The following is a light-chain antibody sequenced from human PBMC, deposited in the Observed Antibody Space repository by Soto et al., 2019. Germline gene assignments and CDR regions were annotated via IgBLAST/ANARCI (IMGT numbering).Light chain of an antibody. V-gene: IGKV3-15*01. CDR3: QQYVHLPPGA. CDR2: DTS. CDR1: PSVYSS. Sequence: EIVVTQSPATLSVSPGERVTLSCRASPSVYSSLAWYQQRPGQAPRLLIYDTSTRAAGIAARFSGSGAGTDFTLTISSLQYEDSAVYYGQQYVHLPPGAFGQGTTVEIK. J-gene: IGKJ1*01.